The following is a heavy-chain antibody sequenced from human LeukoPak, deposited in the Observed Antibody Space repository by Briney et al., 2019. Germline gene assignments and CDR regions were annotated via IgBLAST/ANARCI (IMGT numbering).Heavy chain of an antibody. J-gene: IGHJ4*02. CDR1: GYTFTGYY. Sequence: GASVKVSCKASGYTFTGYYMHWVRQAPGQGLEWMGWINPNSGGTNYAQKFQGRVTMTRDTSISTAYMELSRLRSDDAAVYYCARENKGYYYGSGSYYYDDYWGQGTLVTVSS. D-gene: IGHD3-10*01. CDR3: ARENKGYYYGSGSYYYDDY. CDR2: INPNSGGT. V-gene: IGHV1-2*02.